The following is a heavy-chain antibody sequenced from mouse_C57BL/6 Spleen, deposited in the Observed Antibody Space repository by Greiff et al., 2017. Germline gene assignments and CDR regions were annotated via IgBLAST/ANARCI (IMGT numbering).Heavy chain of an antibody. CDR3: ARKGNYSSDWDLDV. J-gene: IGHJ1*03. Sequence: QVQLQQPGAELVRPGTSVKLSCKASGYTFTSYWMHWVKQRPGQGLEWIGVIDPSDSYTNYNHKFKGKATLTVDKSSSPAYMQLSSLTSGDSAVYYCARKGNYSSDWDLDVWGTGTTVTVSS. CDR2: IDPSDSYT. CDR1: GYTFTSYW. V-gene: IGHV1-59*01. D-gene: IGHD2-12*01.